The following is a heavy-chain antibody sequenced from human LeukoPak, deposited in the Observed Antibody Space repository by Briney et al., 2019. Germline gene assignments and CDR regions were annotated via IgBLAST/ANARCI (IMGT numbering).Heavy chain of an antibody. CDR2: INPSGGGT. CDR1: GYTFTSYY. CDR3: ARDMLAVPSNWFDP. V-gene: IGHV1-46*01. J-gene: IGHJ5*02. D-gene: IGHD2-8*01. Sequence: ASVKVSCKASGYTFTSYYIHWVRQAPGQGLEWMGVINPSGGGTSYAQKFQGRVTMTRDTSTSTVYMDLRSLRSEDTAVYFCARDMLAVPSNWFDPWGQGTLVIVSS.